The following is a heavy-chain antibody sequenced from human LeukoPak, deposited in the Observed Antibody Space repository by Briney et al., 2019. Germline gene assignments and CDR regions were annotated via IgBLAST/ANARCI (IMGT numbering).Heavy chain of an antibody. CDR3: VRVSLALRYFAGFDY. CDR1: GFTFSSYG. J-gene: IGHJ4*02. Sequence: GSLRLSCAASGFTFSSYGMHWVRHAPGKGLEWVAVIWYDGSDKYHADSVKGRFTISRANSKDTLYLQMNSLRAEDTAVYYCVRVSLALRYFAGFDYWGQGTLVTVSS. V-gene: IGHV3-33*01. D-gene: IGHD3-9*01. CDR2: IWYDGSDK.